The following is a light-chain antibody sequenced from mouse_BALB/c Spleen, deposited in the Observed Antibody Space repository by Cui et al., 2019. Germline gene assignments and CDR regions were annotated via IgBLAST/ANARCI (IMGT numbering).Light chain of an antibody. CDR1: QSLLNSGNQKNY. Sequence: DIVMTQSPSVLSVSAGEKVTMSCKSSQSLLNSGNQKNYVAWYQQKPGQPPKLLIYGASTRESGVPDRFTGSGSGTDFTLTISSVQAEDLAVYYCQNDHSYPYTFGGGTKLEIK. J-gene: IGKJ2*01. CDR2: GAS. V-gene: IGKV8-28*01. CDR3: QNDHSYPYT.